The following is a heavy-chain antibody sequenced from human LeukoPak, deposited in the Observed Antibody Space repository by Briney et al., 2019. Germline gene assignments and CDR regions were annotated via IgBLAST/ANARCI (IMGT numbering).Heavy chain of an antibody. J-gene: IGHJ4*03. CDR2: IRSQTDGATV. CDR1: GFTFTNTW. V-gene: IGHV3-15*01. Sequence: GGSLRLSCLASGFTFTNTWRTWVRQAPGNGREWVGRIRSQTDGATVDYARPAKGRFAISRDDSANTLYLQLNSLKTEDTAVYFCAKYQGYADYWGQGTLVTVSS. D-gene: IGHD2/OR15-2a*01. CDR3: AKYQGYADY.